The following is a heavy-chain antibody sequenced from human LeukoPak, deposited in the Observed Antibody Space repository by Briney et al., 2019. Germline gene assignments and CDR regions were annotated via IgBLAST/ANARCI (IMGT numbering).Heavy chain of an antibody. D-gene: IGHD3-3*01. V-gene: IGHV3-21*01. CDR3: ARDQGDFWSGYSYYYYMDV. J-gene: IGHJ6*03. Sequence: GGSLRLSCAASGFTFSSYRMTWVRQAPGKGLEWVSSISSSSSYIYYADSVKGRFTISRDNAKNSLYLQMNSLRAEDTAVYYCARDQGDFWSGYSYYYYMDVWGKGTTVTVSS. CDR1: GFTFSSYR. CDR2: ISSSSSYI.